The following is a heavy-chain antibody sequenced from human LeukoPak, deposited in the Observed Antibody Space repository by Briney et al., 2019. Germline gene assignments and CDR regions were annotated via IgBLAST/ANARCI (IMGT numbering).Heavy chain of an antibody. Sequence: PSETLSLTCTVSGGSISSGSYYWSWIRQPAGKGLEWIGRIYTSGSTNYNPSLKSRVTISVDTSKNQFSLKLSSVTAADTAVYYCARDPGEAFDIWGQGTMVTVSS. J-gene: IGHJ3*02. V-gene: IGHV4-61*02. CDR2: IYTSGST. CDR3: ARDPGEAFDI. D-gene: IGHD7-27*01. CDR1: GGSISSGSYY.